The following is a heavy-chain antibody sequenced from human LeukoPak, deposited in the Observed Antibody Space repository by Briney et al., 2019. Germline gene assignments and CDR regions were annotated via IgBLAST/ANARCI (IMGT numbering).Heavy chain of an antibody. CDR3: ATYYYDSSGPLIDAFDI. CDR2: ISYDGSNK. Sequence: PGGSLRLSCAASGFTFSSYGMHWVRQAPGKGLEWVAVISYDGSNKYYADSVKGRFTISRDNSKNTLYLQMNSLRAEDTAVYYCATYYYDSSGPLIDAFDIWGQGTMVTVSS. CDR1: GFTFSSYG. D-gene: IGHD3-22*01. V-gene: IGHV3-30*03. J-gene: IGHJ3*02.